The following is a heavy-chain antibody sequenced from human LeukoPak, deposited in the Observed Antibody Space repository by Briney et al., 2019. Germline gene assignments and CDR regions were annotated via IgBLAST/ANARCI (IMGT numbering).Heavy chain of an antibody. CDR1: GFTFSDYY. CDR2: ISSSGSTI. CDR3: ARDGEDTAMVIFDY. V-gene: IGHV3-11*04. J-gene: IGHJ4*02. Sequence: GGSLRLSCAASGFTFSDYYMNWVRQAPGKGLEWVSYISSSGSTIYYADSVKGRFTISRDNAKNSLYLQMNSLRAEDTAVYYCARDGEDTAMVIFDYWGQGTLVTVSS. D-gene: IGHD5-18*01.